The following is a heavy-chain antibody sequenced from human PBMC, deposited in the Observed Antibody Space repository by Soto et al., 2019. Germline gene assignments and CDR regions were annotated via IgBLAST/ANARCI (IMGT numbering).Heavy chain of an antibody. D-gene: IGHD6-13*01. CDR1: GFTFSSYA. Sequence: GGSLRLSCAASGFTFSSYAMSWVRQAPGKGLEWVSAISGSGGSTYYADSVKGRFTISRDNSKNTLYLQMNSLRAEDTAVDYCAKVGPMYSSSWYYFDYWGQGTLVTVSS. V-gene: IGHV3-23*01. CDR2: ISGSGGST. CDR3: AKVGPMYSSSWYYFDY. J-gene: IGHJ4*02.